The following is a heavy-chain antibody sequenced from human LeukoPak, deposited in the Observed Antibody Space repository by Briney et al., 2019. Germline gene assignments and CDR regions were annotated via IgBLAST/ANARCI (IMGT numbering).Heavy chain of an antibody. CDR1: GFTVSNSY. CDR3: ARGPTAVSAGY. Sequence: GGSLRLSCAASGFTVSNSYMSWVRQAPGKGLEWVSIIYSGGSTNHADSVKGRFTTSRDTSKNTLYLQTNSLRAEDTAVYYCARGPTAVSAGYWGQGTLVTVSS. D-gene: IGHD3-10*01. CDR2: IYSGGST. V-gene: IGHV3-53*01. J-gene: IGHJ4*02.